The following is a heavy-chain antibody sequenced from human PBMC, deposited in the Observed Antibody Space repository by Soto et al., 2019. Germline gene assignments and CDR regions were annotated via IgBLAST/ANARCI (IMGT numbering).Heavy chain of an antibody. V-gene: IGHV2-5*02. CDR2: IYWDDDK. Sequence: QITLKESGPTVVKPTETLTLTCTFSGFSLTTSGVGVGWVRQSPGKAPEWLALIYWDDDKRYSTSLNSRLIITKDTSKNQVVLTMANVDPADTATYYCAHRVLRTVFGLVTTTAIYFDFWGPGTQVVVYS. J-gene: IGHJ4*02. CDR1: GFSLTTSGVG. D-gene: IGHD3-3*01. CDR3: AHRVLRTVFGLVTTTAIYFDF.